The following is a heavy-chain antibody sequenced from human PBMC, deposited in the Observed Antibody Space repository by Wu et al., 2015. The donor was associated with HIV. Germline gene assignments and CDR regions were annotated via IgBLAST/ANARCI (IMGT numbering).Heavy chain of an antibody. V-gene: IGHV1-24*01. CDR1: GYTLTELS. CDR3: ATKYLSPTVTTGHRPLYGMDV. Sequence: VSGYTLTELSMHWVRQAPGKGLEWMGGFDPEDGETIYAQKFQGRVTMTEDTSTDTAYMELSSLRSEDTAVYYCATKYLSPTVTTGHRPLYGMDVWGQGTTVTVSS. CDR2: FDPEDGET. D-gene: IGHD4-17*01. J-gene: IGHJ6*02.